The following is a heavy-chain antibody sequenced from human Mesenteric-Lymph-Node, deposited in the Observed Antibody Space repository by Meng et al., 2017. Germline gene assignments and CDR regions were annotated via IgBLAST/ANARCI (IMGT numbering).Heavy chain of an antibody. Sequence: QVPLQAVGPGLLTPPRPRHPPCPCYGGSFSGYYGRWIRQPPGKGLEWIGEINHSGSTNYTPSLKSRVSMSVDPSKNQFSLPLSSVTAADTAVYYCNAYTAGGGGLGSWGQGTLATVSS. D-gene: IGHD3-16*01. CDR1: GGSFSGYY. V-gene: IGHV4-34*03. J-gene: IGHJ5*02. CDR2: INHSGST. CDR3: NAYTAGGGGLGS.